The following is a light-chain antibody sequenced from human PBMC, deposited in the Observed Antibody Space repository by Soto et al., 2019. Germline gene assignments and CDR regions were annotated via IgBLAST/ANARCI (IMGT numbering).Light chain of an antibody. J-gene: IGKJ2*01. Sequence: DIQMTQSPSTLSASVGDRVTITCRASQSISSWLAWYQQRPGKAPKLLIYKASSLETGVPSRFSGSGSGTEFTLTISSLQPDDFATYYCQQYNTYPYTFGQGTKLEIK. V-gene: IGKV1-5*03. CDR2: KAS. CDR3: QQYNTYPYT. CDR1: QSISSW.